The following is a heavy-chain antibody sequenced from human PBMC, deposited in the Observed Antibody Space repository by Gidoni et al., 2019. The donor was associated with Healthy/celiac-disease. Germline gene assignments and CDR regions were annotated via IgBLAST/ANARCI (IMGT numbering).Heavy chain of an antibody. CDR1: GFPGSSND. CDR2: FYSGGST. D-gene: IGHD2-2*01. V-gene: IGHV3-66*02. J-gene: IGHJ6*02. Sequence: EVQRVESGGGLVQPGGSLRLSCAASGFPGSSNDISWVRQAPGQGLEGVSVFYSGGSTYSADSVKGRFTISRDNSKNTLYLQMNSLRAEDTAVYYCARARQTKDIVVVPATRYYYGMDVWGQGTTVTVAS. CDR3: ARARQTKDIVVVPATRYYYGMDV.